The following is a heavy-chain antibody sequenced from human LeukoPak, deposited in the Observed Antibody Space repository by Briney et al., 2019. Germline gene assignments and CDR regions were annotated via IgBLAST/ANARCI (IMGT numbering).Heavy chain of an antibody. J-gene: IGHJ4*02. V-gene: IGHV3-30*04. CDR2: ISYDGSNK. CDR3: ARDAVQGKESYYGSGSYYISNLFDY. D-gene: IGHD3-10*01. CDR1: GFTFSSYA. Sequence: PGGSLRLSCAASGFTFSSYAMHWVRQAPGKGLEWVAVISYDGSNKYYADSVKGRFTISRDNSKNTLYLQMNSLRAEDTAVYYCARDAVQGKESYYGSGSYYISNLFDYWGQGTLVTVSS.